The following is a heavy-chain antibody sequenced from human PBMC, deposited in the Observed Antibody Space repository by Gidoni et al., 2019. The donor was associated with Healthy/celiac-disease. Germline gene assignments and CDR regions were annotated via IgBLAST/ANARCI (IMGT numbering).Heavy chain of an antibody. Sequence: QVPLQESGPGMVKPSWTLSLTCAVSGGSLRSINWWSWVRQPPGKGLEWIVEIYHSGSTNYNPSLKSRVTISVDKSKNQCSLKLSSVTAADTAVYYCARDPGIAAAEIGYYYYGMDVWGQGTTGTVAS. CDR2: IYHSGST. J-gene: IGHJ6*02. V-gene: IGHV4-4*02. CDR1: GGSLRSINW. D-gene: IGHD6-13*01. CDR3: ARDPGIAAAEIGYYYYGMDV.